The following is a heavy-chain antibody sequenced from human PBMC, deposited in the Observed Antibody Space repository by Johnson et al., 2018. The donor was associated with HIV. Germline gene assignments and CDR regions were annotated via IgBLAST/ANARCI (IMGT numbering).Heavy chain of an antibody. Sequence: MLLVESGGGVVQPGRSLRLSCAASGFTFSSMHWVRQAPGKGLEWVSGINWNGGSTGYADSVKGRFTISRDNAKNSLYLQMNSLRVEDTAVYYCARVGSYNWNYDGAFDIWGQGTMVTVSS. V-gene: IGHV3-20*04. CDR1: GFTFSS. D-gene: IGHD1-7*01. J-gene: IGHJ3*02. CDR3: ARVGSYNWNYDGAFDI. CDR2: INWNGGST.